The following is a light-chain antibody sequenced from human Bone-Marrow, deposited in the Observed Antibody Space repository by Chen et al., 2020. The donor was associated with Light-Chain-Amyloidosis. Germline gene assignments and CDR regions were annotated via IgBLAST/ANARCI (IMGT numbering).Light chain of an antibody. Sequence: SYERTQPPSVSVSPGQTARITCSGDDLPTKYAYWYQQKPGPAPVLVIHRDTERPSGISERFSGSSSGTTATLTISGVQAEDEADYHCQSADSSGTYEVIFGGGTKLTVL. CDR1: DLPTKY. CDR2: RDT. V-gene: IGLV3-25*03. CDR3: QSADSSGTYEVI. J-gene: IGLJ2*01.